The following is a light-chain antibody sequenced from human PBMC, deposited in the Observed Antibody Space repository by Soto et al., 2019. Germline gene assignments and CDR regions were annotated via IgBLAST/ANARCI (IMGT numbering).Light chain of an antibody. CDR2: WAS. CDR3: QQYYSTPLT. Sequence: DIVMTQSPDSLAVSLGERATINCKSSQTVLYSSNNKNYLAWYQQKSGQPPKLLFSWASTRESGVPDRFTGSGSGTDFTLTISSLQAEDVAVYYCQQYYSTPLTFGGGTKVEIK. V-gene: IGKV4-1*01. J-gene: IGKJ4*01. CDR1: QTVLYSSNNKNY.